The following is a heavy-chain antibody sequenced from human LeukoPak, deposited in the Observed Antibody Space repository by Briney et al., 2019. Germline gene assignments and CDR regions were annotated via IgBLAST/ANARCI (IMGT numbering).Heavy chain of an antibody. V-gene: IGHV1-2*02. CDR2: INPNRGGT. Sequence: ASVKVSCKASGYTFTGYYMHWVRQAPGQGLEWMGWINPNRGGTNYAQKFQGRVIMTWDTSISTASMELSRLRSDDTAVYYCSRGPHWDPHFDFWGQGTLVTVSS. D-gene: IGHD7-27*01. J-gene: IGHJ4*02. CDR1: GYTFTGYY. CDR3: SRGPHWDPHFDF.